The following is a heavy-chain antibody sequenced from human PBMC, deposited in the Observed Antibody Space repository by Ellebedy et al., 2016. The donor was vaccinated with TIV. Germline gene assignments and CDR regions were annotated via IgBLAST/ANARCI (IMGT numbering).Heavy chain of an antibody. CDR2: ISGGSNYI. CDR1: GFAFSNYN. CDR3: ARDFAQCTGMPRGY. Sequence: GESLKISCAASGFAFSNYNMNWVRQAPGKGLEWVSSISGGSNYIYYADSGKGRFTISRDNAKNALFLQMSGLRVEETAVYFCARDFAQCTGMPRGYWGQGTLVTVSS. J-gene: IGHJ4*02. D-gene: IGHD5-18*01. V-gene: IGHV3-21*01.